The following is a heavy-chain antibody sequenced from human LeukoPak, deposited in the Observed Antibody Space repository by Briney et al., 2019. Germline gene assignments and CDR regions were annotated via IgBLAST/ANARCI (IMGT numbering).Heavy chain of an antibody. CDR1: GFTFSSYE. D-gene: IGHD6-13*01. CDR3: AKVAAAAGNDAFDI. CDR2: ISSSGST. V-gene: IGHV3-23*01. Sequence: GGSLRLSCAASGFTFSSYEMNWVRQAPGKGLEWVSYISSSGSTYYADSVKGRFTISRDNSKNTLYLQMNSLRAEDTAVYYCAKVAAAAGNDAFDIWGQGTMVTVSS. J-gene: IGHJ3*02.